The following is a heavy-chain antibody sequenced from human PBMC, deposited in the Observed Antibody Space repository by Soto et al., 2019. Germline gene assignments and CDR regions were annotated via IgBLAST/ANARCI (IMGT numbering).Heavy chain of an antibody. CDR2: IYWDDDK. CDR1: GFSLSTHGVG. CDR3: AHAMRYCTGGSCSTWFDS. Sequence: QITLKESGPTLVKPTQTLTLTCTFSGFSLSTHGVGVGWVRQPAGKALEWLALIYWDDDKRYSASLNSRLTLTKDTSKNQVVLTMTDMYPVDTATYYWAHAMRYCTGGSCSTWFDSWGQGTLVTVSS. D-gene: IGHD2-15*01. J-gene: IGHJ5*01. V-gene: IGHV2-5*02.